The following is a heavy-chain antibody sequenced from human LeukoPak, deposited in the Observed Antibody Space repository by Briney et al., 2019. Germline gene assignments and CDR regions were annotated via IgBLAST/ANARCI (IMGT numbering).Heavy chain of an antibody. CDR1: GFTFSNYG. J-gene: IGHJ4*02. CDR2: ISYDGSNK. CDR3: ARDPIAVASPYY. Sequence: GGSLRLSCAASGFTFSNYGMHWVRQAPGKGLEWVAVISYDGSNKDYADFVKGRFTISRDNAKNSLYLQMNSLRAEDTAVYYCARDPIAVASPYYWGQGTLVTVSS. V-gene: IGHV3-30*03. D-gene: IGHD6-19*01.